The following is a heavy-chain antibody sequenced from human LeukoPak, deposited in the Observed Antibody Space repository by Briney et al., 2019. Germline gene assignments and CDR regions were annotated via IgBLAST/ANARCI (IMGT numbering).Heavy chain of an antibody. CDR2: IYNSWNT. CDR1: GGSISSYY. CDR3: AGTAPGTGNWFDP. D-gene: IGHD6-13*01. V-gene: IGHV4-4*09. Sequence: NTSETLSLTCTVSGGSISSYYWSWIRQPPGKGLEWIGYIYNSWNTNYNPSLQSRVTILEVTSKNQFSLKLSSVAAADTAVYYCAGTAPGTGNWFDPWGQGTLVTVSS. J-gene: IGHJ5*02.